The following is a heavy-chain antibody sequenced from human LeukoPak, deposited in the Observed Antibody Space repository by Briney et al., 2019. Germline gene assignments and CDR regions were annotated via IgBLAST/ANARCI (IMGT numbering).Heavy chain of an antibody. Sequence: SETLSLTCTVSGGSISSSSYYWGWVCQPPGKGLELIANIYYSGSTYYRPSLRSRVTISVDTSKNQFSLKLTSVTAADTAVYYCARHASVSGNWPRPLDYWGQGSLVTVSS. D-gene: IGHD3-3*01. CDR3: ARHASVSGNWPRPLDY. V-gene: IGHV4-39*01. CDR1: GGSISSSSYY. J-gene: IGHJ4*02. CDR2: IYYSGST.